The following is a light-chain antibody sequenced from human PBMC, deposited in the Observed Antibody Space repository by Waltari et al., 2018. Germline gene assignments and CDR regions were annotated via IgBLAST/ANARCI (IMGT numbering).Light chain of an antibody. V-gene: IGLV2-14*03. CDR2: DVS. J-gene: IGLJ3*02. CDR1: SSDVGGYKY. Sequence: QSALTQPASVSGSPGQSITISCPGTSSDVGGYKYVSWYQQPPGKAPKLMIYDVSNRPSGVSNRFSGSKPGNTASLTISGLQAEDEADYYCSSYTSSSTLVFGGGTKLTVL. CDR3: SSYTSSSTLV.